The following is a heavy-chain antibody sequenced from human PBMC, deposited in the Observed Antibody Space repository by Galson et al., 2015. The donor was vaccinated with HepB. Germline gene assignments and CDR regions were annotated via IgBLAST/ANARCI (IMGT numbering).Heavy chain of an antibody. J-gene: IGHJ6*03. V-gene: IGHV7-4-1*02. CDR3: ARSPLRFLDWLPYYDYYYMDV. CDR2: MNTNTGKP. D-gene: IGHD3-3*01. Sequence: SVKVSCKASGYTFTDYVVNWVRQAPGQGLEWMGWMNTNTGKPTYAPGFAERFVFSLDTSVTTAYLQISSLETDDTAVYYCARSPLRFLDWLPYYDYYYMDVWGEGTTVTVS. CDR1: GYTFTDYV.